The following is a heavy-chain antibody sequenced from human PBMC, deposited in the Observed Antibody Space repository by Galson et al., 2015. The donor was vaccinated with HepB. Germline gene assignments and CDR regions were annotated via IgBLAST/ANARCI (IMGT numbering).Heavy chain of an antibody. CDR2: IYWGDDK. D-gene: IGHD2-2*01. Sequence: PALVKPTQTLTLTCTFSGFSLSTSGVGVGWIRQPPGKALEWLALIYWGDDKRYSPSLKSRLTITKDTSKNQVVLTMTNMDPVDTATYYCARLIVVVPAAHAFDIWGQGTMVTVSS. J-gene: IGHJ3*02. CDR1: GFSLSTSGVG. V-gene: IGHV2-5*02. CDR3: ARLIVVVPAAHAFDI.